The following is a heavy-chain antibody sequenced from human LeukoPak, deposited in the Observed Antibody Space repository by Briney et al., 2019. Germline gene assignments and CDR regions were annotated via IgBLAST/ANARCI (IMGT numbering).Heavy chain of an antibody. CDR1: VYNFTPYY. D-gene: IGHD3-16*01. V-gene: IGHV1-2*02. J-gene: IGHJ5*02. CDR3: AIWGRLEYWFDP. Sequence: ASVTVSFNPSVYNFTPYYLHWVRQAPGRGLEGMGWINPYGGATNYAQNFQGRVTMTRDTSITTTYMELSRLKSDDTAVYYCAIWGRLEYWFDPWGQGTLVSVS. CDR2: INPYGGAT.